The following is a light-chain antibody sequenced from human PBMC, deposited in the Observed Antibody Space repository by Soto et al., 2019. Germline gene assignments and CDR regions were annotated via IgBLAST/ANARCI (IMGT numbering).Light chain of an antibody. V-gene: IGKV1-5*01. CDR2: DAS. CDR1: QSIGNW. CDR3: QQYNSYSS. J-gene: IGKJ4*01. Sequence: QLNQAPSTLSAYVGDRVTRTCRASQSIGNWLAWYQQKPGKAPNLLIYDASSLESGVPSRFSGSGSGTEFTLTISSLQPDDFATYYCQQYNSYSSFGGGTKVDIK.